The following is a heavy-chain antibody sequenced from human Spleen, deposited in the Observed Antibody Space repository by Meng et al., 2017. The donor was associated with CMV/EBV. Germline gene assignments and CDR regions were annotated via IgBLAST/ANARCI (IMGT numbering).Heavy chain of an antibody. CDR2: IWFDGTNK. CDR3: AKGKGYCSSSTCPLYYFDS. Sequence: TFSNYGMHWVRQAPGKGLEWVAVIWFDGTNKFYADSVKGRFTISRDNSKSTLYLQLRSLRAEDTAVYYCAKGKGYCSSSTCPLYYFDSWGQGTLVTVSS. J-gene: IGHJ4*02. V-gene: IGHV3-33*06. D-gene: IGHD2-2*01. CDR1: TFSNYG.